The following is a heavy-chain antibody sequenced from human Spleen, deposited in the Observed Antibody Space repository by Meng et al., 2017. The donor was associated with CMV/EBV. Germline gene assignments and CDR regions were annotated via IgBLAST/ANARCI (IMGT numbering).Heavy chain of an antibody. CDR1: GFTFSSYS. D-gene: IGHD6-13*01. CDR2: ISSSSSTI. CDR3: AKDRGSSWSTYYYYGMDV. Sequence: GGSLRLSCAASGFTFSSYSMNWVRQAPGKGLEWVSYISSSSSTIYYADSVKGRFTISRDNSKNTLSLQMNSLRAEDTAVYYCAKDRGSSWSTYYYYGMDVWGQGTTVTVSS. J-gene: IGHJ6*02. V-gene: IGHV3-48*01.